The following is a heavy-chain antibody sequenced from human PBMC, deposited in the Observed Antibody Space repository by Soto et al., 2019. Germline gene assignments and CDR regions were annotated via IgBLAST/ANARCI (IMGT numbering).Heavy chain of an antibody. CDR2: ISSSGSTI. V-gene: IGHV3-11*01. D-gene: IGHD3-3*01. CDR1: GFTFSDYY. J-gene: IGHJ3*02. Sequence: GGSLRLSCAASGFTFSDYYMSWIRQAPGKGLEWVSYISSSGSTIYYADSVKGRFTISRDNAKNSLYLQMNSLRAEDTAVYYCARDTYDFWSGYYHPXARAFDIWGQGTMVTVSS. CDR3: ARDTYDFWSGYYHPXARAFDI.